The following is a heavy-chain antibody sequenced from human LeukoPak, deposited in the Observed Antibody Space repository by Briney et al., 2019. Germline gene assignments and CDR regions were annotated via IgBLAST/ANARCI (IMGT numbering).Heavy chain of an antibody. Sequence: GGSLRLSCAASGFTFSSYGMHWVRQAPGKGLEWVAVIWYDGSNKYYADSVKGRFTISRDNPKNTLYLQMNSLRAEDTAVYYCAREHYNYYDDSGSIDYWGQGTLVTVSS. D-gene: IGHD3-22*01. CDR3: AREHYNYYDDSGSIDY. J-gene: IGHJ4*02. CDR2: IWYDGSNK. CDR1: GFTFSSYG. V-gene: IGHV3-33*01.